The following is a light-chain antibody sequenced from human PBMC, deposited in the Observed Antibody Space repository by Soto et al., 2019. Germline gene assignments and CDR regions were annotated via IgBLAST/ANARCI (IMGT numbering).Light chain of an antibody. CDR3: QQYNTWSPLT. Sequence: ELVMTQSPATLSVSPGERATLSCRASQSVSNNLAWYPQKPGQAPRLLIYGASTRATGIPARFSGSGSGTEFTLTISGLPSEDFAGYYCQQYNTWSPLTFGGGTKVE. V-gene: IGKV3-15*01. CDR2: GAS. CDR1: QSVSNN. J-gene: IGKJ4*01.